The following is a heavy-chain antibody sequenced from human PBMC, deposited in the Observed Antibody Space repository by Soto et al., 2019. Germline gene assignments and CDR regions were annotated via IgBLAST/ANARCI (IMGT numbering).Heavy chain of an antibody. CDR1: GYTFTIYA. Sequence: ASVKVSCKASGYTFTIYAMHWVRQAPGQRLEWMGWINAGNGNTKYSQKFQGRVTISRDNSKNTLSLQMISLRAEDTAVYYCAKGGGTYWSDTGAYSAFDYWAQGTLVTVSS. D-gene: IGHD3-22*01. J-gene: IGHJ4*02. CDR2: INAGNGNT. V-gene: IGHV1-3*01. CDR3: AKGGGTYWSDTGAYSAFDY.